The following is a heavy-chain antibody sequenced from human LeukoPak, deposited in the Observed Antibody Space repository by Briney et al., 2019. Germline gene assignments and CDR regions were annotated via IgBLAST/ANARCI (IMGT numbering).Heavy chain of an antibody. V-gene: IGHV3-74*01. Sequence: PGRSLRLSSAASGFTFSSYGMHWVRQAPGKGLVWVSGINRDGSTPIYADSVKGRFTISRDNANNTLYLQMNSLRAEDTAVYYCARDFYTGHYWGQGTLVTVSS. CDR1: GFTFSSYG. CDR3: ARDFYTGHY. J-gene: IGHJ4*02. D-gene: IGHD3-16*01. CDR2: INRDGSTP.